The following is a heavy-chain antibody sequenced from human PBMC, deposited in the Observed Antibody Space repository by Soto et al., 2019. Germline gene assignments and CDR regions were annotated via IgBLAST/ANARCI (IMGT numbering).Heavy chain of an antibody. CDR3: EGATSVGIGY. J-gene: IGHJ4*02. CDR2: ISGSGGST. CDR1: GFTFSSYA. D-gene: IGHD1-26*01. Sequence: PGGSLRLSCAASGFTFSSYAMSWVRQAPGKGLEWVSAISGSGGSTYYADSVKGRLTISRDNSKHTLYLQMNSLRAEDTAVYYCEGATSVGIGYWGQGTLVTVSS. V-gene: IGHV3-23*01.